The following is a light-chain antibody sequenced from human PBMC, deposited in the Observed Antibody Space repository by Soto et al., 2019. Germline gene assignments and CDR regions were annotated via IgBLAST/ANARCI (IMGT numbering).Light chain of an antibody. V-gene: IGKV3-11*01. J-gene: IGKJ4*01. CDR1: QSVSSY. CDR3: QQRSNWPPLLT. Sequence: EIVLTQSPATLSLSPGERATLSCRASQSVSSYLAWYQQKPGQAPRLLIYDASNRATGIPARFSGSGSGTDFTLTISSLEPEDLAVYYCQQRSNWPPLLTFGGGTKVDIK. CDR2: DAS.